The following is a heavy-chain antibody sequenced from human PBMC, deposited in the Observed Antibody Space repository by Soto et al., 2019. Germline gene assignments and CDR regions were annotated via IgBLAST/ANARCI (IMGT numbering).Heavy chain of an antibody. J-gene: IGHJ5*02. Sequence: QVQLVESGGGVVQPGRSLRLSCAASGFTFSSYGMHWVRQAPGKGLEWVAVIWYDGSNKYYADSVKGRFTISRDNSKNTLHLQMDSLRAEDTAVYYCARESIVVVPAALPTGGFDPWGQGTLVTVSS. CDR2: IWYDGSNK. V-gene: IGHV3-33*01. D-gene: IGHD2-2*01. CDR3: ARESIVVVPAALPTGGFDP. CDR1: GFTFSSYG.